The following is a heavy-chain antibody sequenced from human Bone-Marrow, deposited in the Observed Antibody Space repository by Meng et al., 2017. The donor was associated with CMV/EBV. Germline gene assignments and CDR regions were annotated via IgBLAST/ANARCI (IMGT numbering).Heavy chain of an antibody. D-gene: IGHD2-2*01. Sequence: YMHWVRQAPGQGLEWMGWINPNSGGTNYAQKFQGRVTMTRDTSISTAYMELSRLRSDDTAVYYCARVSRVVVPAASGFDDSSGYYHDYWGQGTLVTVSS. CDR2: INPNSGGT. CDR1: Y. V-gene: IGHV1-2*02. J-gene: IGHJ4*02. CDR3: ARVSRVVVPAASGFDDSSGYYHDY.